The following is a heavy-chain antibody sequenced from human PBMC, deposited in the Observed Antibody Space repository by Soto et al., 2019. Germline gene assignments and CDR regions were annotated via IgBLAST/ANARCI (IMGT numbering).Heavy chain of an antibody. Sequence: EVQLLASGGGLVQPGGSLRLSCAASGFIFDTYAMSWVRQAPGKGLEWVSGIDDSGATTYYADSVKGRLTISRDNSKKTLYLPLGRRLADDTAVYFRAKGQSSTLSKTGGMDVSGKGTTVTVS. D-gene: IGHD6-13*01. V-gene: IGHV3-23*01. CDR2: IDDSGATT. J-gene: IGHJ6*04. CDR1: GFIFDTYA. CDR3: AKGQSSTLSKTGGMDV.